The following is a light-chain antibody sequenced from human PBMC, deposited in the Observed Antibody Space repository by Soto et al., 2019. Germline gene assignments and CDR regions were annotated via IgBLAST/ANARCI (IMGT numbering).Light chain of an antibody. CDR3: CSYAGSSTFHVV. CDR1: SSDVGSYNL. CDR2: EGS. V-gene: IGLV2-23*03. J-gene: IGLJ2*01. Sequence: QSALTQPASVSGSPGQSITISCTGTSSDVGSYNLVSWYQQHPGKAPKLMIYEGSKRPSGLSNRFSGSTSGNTASLTISGLQAEDEADYYCCSYAGSSTFHVVFGGGTQLTVL.